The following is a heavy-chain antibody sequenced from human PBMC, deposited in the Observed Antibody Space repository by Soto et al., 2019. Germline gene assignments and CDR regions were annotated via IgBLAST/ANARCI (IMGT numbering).Heavy chain of an antibody. CDR2: IKQDGSEK. D-gene: IGHD6-19*01. V-gene: IGHV3-7*03. CDR1: GFTFSSYW. Sequence: EVQLVESGGGLVQPGGSLRLSCAASGFTFSSYWMSWVRQAPGKGLEWVANIKQDGSEKYYVDSVKGRFTISRDNAKNSLYLQMNSLRAEDTAVYYCARIQWLVRASFDYWGQGTLVTVSS. J-gene: IGHJ4*02. CDR3: ARIQWLVRASFDY.